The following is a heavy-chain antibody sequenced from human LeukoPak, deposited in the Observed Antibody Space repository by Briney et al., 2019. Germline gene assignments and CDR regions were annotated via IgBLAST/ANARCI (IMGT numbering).Heavy chain of an antibody. CDR2: INPNSGGT. CDR1: GYTFTDYD. V-gene: IGHV1-2*02. CDR3: ARVAERVAGAETLDC. J-gene: IGHJ4*02. Sequence: ASVTVSCKASGYTFTDYDIHWVRQAPGQGLEWMGWINPNSGGTNFTQKFQGRVTMTRDTSITTAYMELSSLRSDDTAVYYCARVAERVAGAETLDCWGQGTLVTVSS. D-gene: IGHD6-19*01.